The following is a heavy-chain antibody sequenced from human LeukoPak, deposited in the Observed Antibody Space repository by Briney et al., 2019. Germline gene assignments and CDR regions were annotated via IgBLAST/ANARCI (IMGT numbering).Heavy chain of an antibody. Sequence: AASVKVSCKASGYTFTSYYMHWVRQAPGQGLEWMGIINPSGGSTTYAQKFQGRVTMTRDTSTSTVYMELSSLRSEDTVVYYCARVPYCTNGICYTHYYCDYWGQGTLVTVSS. V-gene: IGHV1-46*01. CDR1: GYTFTSYY. D-gene: IGHD2-8*01. CDR3: ARVPYCTNGICYTHYYCDY. J-gene: IGHJ4*02. CDR2: INPSGGST.